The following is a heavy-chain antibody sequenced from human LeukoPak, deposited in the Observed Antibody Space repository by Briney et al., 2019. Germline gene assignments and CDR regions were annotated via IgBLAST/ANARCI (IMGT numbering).Heavy chain of an antibody. Sequence: PSETLSLTCAVYGGSFSGYYWSWIRQPPGKGLEWIGEINHSGSTNYNPSLKSRVTISVDTSKNQFSLKLTSVTAEDTAVYYCARDTGTTGEVKFDPWGQGTLVTVSS. V-gene: IGHV4-34*01. CDR1: GGSFSGYY. CDR2: INHSGST. D-gene: IGHD4-17*01. J-gene: IGHJ5*02. CDR3: ARDTGTTGEVKFDP.